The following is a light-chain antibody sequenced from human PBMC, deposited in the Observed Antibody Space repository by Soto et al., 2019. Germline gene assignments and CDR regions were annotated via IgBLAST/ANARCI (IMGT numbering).Light chain of an antibody. CDR2: GAS. CDR1: QPINNW. J-gene: IGKJ2*01. Sequence: DIQMTQSQSSVSASVGDTVIITCRASQPINNWLAWYQQKPGKAPNLLIHGASNLQGGVPSRFSGSGSGTDFTLTITSLQPEDLATYFCQQANTFPLTFGQGTKLEIK. V-gene: IGKV1D-12*01. CDR3: QQANTFPLT.